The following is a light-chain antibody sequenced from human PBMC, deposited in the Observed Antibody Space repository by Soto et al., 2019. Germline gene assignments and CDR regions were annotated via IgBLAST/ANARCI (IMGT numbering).Light chain of an antibody. CDR1: QSVSSSY. V-gene: IGKV3-20*01. J-gene: IGKJ3*01. CDR2: GAS. CDR3: QQCCSSPPVT. Sequence: EIVLTQSPGTLSLSPGERATLSCRASQSVSSSYLAWYQQKPGLAPRLLIYGASGRATGIPDRFSGSGSGTDFTLTISRLEPEDFAVYYCQQCCSSPPVTFGPGTKVDIK.